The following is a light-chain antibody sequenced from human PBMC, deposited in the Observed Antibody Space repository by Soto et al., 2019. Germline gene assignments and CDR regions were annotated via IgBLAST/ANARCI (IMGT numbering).Light chain of an antibody. CDR3: QHYGNSPT. V-gene: IGKV3-20*01. Sequence: EIVLTQSPGTLSLSPGDGATLSYRPSQSVSSGYLAWYQQKPGQSPRLLIYSASRRATGIPDRFSGSGSGTDLTLSISRLEPEDFAVYWCQHYGNSPTFGQGTKVDIK. CDR2: SAS. CDR1: QSVSSGY. J-gene: IGKJ1*01.